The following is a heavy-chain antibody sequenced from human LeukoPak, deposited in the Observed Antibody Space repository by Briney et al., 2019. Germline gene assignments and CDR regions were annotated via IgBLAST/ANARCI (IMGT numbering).Heavy chain of an antibody. Sequence: GGSLRLSCAASGFTFSSYGMHWVRQAPGMGLEWVAVISYDGSNKYYADSVKGRFTISRDNSKNTLYLQMNSLRAEDTAVYYCAKLPGIAAAGSDYWGQGTLVTVSS. CDR3: AKLPGIAAAGSDY. D-gene: IGHD6-13*01. V-gene: IGHV3-30*18. CDR2: ISYDGSNK. CDR1: GFTFSSYG. J-gene: IGHJ4*02.